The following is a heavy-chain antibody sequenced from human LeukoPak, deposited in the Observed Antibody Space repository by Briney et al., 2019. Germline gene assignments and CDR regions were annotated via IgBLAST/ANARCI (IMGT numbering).Heavy chain of an antibody. Sequence: SETLSLTCTVSGGSISSSGYFWGWLRQPPGKGLERIANIHYSGNTYYNPSLKSRVTISVDTSKNQFSLKLTSVTAADTAVYYCATRYCPYSGCNFFPHYWGQGTLVTVSS. CDR1: GGSISSSGYF. CDR3: ATRYCPYSGCNFFPHY. J-gene: IGHJ4*02. D-gene: IGHD5-12*01. V-gene: IGHV4-39*01. CDR2: IHYSGNT.